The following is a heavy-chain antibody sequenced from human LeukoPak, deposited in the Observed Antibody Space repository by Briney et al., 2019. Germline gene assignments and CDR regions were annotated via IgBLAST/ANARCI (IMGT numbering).Heavy chain of an antibody. V-gene: IGHV1-2*02. J-gene: IGHJ4*02. CDR3: ARVARGLFPTFDY. CDR1: GYTFTGYY. Sequence: ASVKVSCKASGYTFTGYYMHWVRQAPGQGLEWMGWINPNSGGTNYAQKFQGRVTMTRDTSISTAYMELSRLRSDDTAVYYCARVARGLFPTFDYWGQGTLVTVSS. CDR2: INPNSGGT. D-gene: IGHD3-10*01.